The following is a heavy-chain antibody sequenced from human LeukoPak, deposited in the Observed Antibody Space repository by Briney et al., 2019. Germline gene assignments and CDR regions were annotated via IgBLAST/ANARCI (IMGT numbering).Heavy chain of an antibody. CDR2: ISGSGGST. D-gene: IGHD2-15*01. V-gene: IGHV3-23*01. CDR1: GFTFSSYA. CDR3: ATEVAARWDY. J-gene: IGHJ4*02. Sequence: PGGSLRLSCAASGFTFSSYAMSWVRQAPGKGLEWVSAISGSGGSTYYADSVKGRFTISRDNAKNSLYLQMNSLRAEDTAVYYCATEVAARWDYWGQGTLVTVSS.